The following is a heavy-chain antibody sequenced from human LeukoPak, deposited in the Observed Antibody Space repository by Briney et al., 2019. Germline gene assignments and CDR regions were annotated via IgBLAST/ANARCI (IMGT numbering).Heavy chain of an antibody. V-gene: IGHV3-23*01. CDR2: ISPSGGIT. J-gene: IGHJ1*01. D-gene: IGHD3-16*01. CDR1: GFAFSSHG. Sequence: GGSLRLSCAASGFAFSSHGMNWVRQAPGKGLEWVSGISPSGGITYYTDSVKGRFTISRDNSKNTVSLQMNSLRGDDTAVYYCAKDDAWGRYKDWGQGTLVTVSS. CDR3: AKDDAWGRYKD.